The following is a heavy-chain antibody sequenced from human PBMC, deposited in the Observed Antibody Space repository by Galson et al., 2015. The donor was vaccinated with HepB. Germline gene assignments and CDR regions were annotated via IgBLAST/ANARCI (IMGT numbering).Heavy chain of an antibody. Sequence: SCAASGFTVSSNYMSWVRQAPGKGLEWVSVIYSGGSTYYADSVKGRFTISRDNSKNTLYLQMNSLRAEDTAVYYCARGAITIFGVVYYGMDVWGQGTTVTVSS. CDR3: ARGAITIFGVVYYGMDV. CDR2: IYSGGST. D-gene: IGHD3-3*01. V-gene: IGHV3-53*01. J-gene: IGHJ6*02. CDR1: GFTVSSNY.